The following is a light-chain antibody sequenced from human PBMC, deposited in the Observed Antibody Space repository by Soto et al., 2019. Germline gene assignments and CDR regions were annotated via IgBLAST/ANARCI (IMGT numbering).Light chain of an antibody. V-gene: IGKV3-20*01. CDR3: QQYGSSPPIT. J-gene: IGKJ5*01. CDR1: QSVSSSY. CDR2: GAS. Sequence: IVLTQAPGTLSLSPGERATLSCRASQSVSSSYLAWYQQKPGQAPRLLIYGASSRATGIPDRFSGSGSGSDFTLTISRLEPDDFPLYYCQQYGSSPPITFGQGTRLEIK.